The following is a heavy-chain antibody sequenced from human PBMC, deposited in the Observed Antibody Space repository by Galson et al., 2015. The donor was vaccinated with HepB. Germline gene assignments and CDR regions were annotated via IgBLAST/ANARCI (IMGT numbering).Heavy chain of an antibody. J-gene: IGHJ4*02. Sequence: SLRLSCAASGFTLSDYYMSWIRQAPGKGLEWVSYISSSSSYTNYADSVKGRFTISRDNAKNSLYLQMNSLRAEDTAVYYCARDLYGVNYFDYWGQGTLVTVSS. V-gene: IGHV3-11*06. CDR1: GFTLSDYY. CDR2: ISSSSSYT. D-gene: IGHD4-17*01. CDR3: ARDLYGVNYFDY.